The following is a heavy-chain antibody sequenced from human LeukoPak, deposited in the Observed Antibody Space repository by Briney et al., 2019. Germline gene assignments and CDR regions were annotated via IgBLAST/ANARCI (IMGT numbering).Heavy chain of an antibody. V-gene: IGHV3-53*01. CDR1: GFTVSNHY. CDR3: ARDLPYDFWSGYYTDFDY. J-gene: IGHJ4*02. D-gene: IGHD3-3*01. CDR2: IYSGGST. Sequence: GRSLRLSCAASGFTVSNHYMNWVRQAPGKGLEWVSLIYSGGSTYYADSVKGRFTISRDNSKNTLYLQMNSLRAEDTAVYYCARDLPYDFWSGYYTDFDYWGQGTLVTVSS.